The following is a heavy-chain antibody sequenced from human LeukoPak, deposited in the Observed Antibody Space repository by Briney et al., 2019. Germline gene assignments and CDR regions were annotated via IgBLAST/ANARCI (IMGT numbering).Heavy chain of an antibody. CDR1: GGSITSRSFY. CDR2: IYYSGTT. J-gene: IGHJ4*02. V-gene: IGHV4-39*01. CDR3: ARHAWVGRTGFDY. Sequence: PSETLSLTCIVSGGSITSRSFYWGWIRQPPGNGLEWIGSIYYSGTTHYNPSLKSRATLSVDTSKNQFSLNLSSVTAPDTAVYYCARHAWVGRTGFDYWGRGTLVTVSS. D-gene: IGHD2-8*02.